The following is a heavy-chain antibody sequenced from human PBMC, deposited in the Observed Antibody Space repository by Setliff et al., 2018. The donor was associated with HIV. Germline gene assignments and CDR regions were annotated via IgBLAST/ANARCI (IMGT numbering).Heavy chain of an antibody. CDR3: APVSSGWFDP. Sequence: ASVKVSCKVSGYSLTELSMHWVRQAPGKGLEGMGGFDPDDGETVYAQQFQGRVTMTEDTSTDTAYMELTSLRSEDTAMYYCAPVSSGWFDPWGQGTLVTVSS. V-gene: IGHV1-24*01. CDR2: FDPDDGET. CDR1: GYSLTELS. D-gene: IGHD6-25*01. J-gene: IGHJ5*02.